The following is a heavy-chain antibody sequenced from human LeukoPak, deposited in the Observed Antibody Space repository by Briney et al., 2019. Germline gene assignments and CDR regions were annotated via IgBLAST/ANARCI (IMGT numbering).Heavy chain of an antibody. J-gene: IGHJ4*02. Sequence: PSETLSLTCTVSGGSISSSSYFWGWIRQPPGKGLEWIGSIYYSGSTYYNPSLKSRVTISIDTSKAQFFLKLSSVTAADTAVHYCARDTIGIGLRLGEYTDYWGQGTLVTVSS. D-gene: IGHD3-16*01. CDR2: IYYSGST. CDR1: GGSISSSSYF. CDR3: ARDTIGIGLRLGEYTDY. V-gene: IGHV4-39*07.